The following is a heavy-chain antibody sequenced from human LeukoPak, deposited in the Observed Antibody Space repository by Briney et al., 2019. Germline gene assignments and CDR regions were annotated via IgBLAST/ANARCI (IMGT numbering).Heavy chain of an antibody. V-gene: IGHV3-21*01. J-gene: IGHJ4*02. Sequence: PGGSLRLSCAASGFTFSSYSMNWVRQAPGKGLEWVSSISSSSSYIYYADSVKGRFTISRDNAKNSLYLQMNSLRAEDTAVYYWARVLARLCSGLDYWGQGTLVTVSS. CDR3: ARVLARLCSGLDY. CDR1: GFTFSSYS. CDR2: ISSSSSYI. D-gene: IGHD4/OR15-4a*01.